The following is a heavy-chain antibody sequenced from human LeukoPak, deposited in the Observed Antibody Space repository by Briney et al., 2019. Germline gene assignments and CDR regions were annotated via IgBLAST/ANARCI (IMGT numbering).Heavy chain of an antibody. Sequence: GGSLRLSCAASGFTFSSYAMSWVRQAPGKGLEWVSAISGSGGSTYYADSVKGRFTISRDNSKNTLYLQMNSLRAEDTAVYYCAKDRSPIYGGNSLFDYWGQGTLVTVSS. J-gene: IGHJ4*02. V-gene: IGHV3-23*01. CDR2: ISGSGGST. D-gene: IGHD4-23*01. CDR3: AKDRSPIYGGNSLFDY. CDR1: GFTFSSYA.